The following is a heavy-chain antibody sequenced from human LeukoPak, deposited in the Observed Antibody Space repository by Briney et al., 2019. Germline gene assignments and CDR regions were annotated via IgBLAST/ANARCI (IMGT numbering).Heavy chain of an antibody. CDR2: MNPNSGNT. CDR1: GYTFTSYD. D-gene: IGHD6-13*01. J-gene: IGHJ4*02. V-gene: IGHV1-8*03. Sequence: GASVKVSCKASGYTFTSYDINWVRQATGQGLEWMGWMNPNSGNTGYAQKFQGRVTITRNTSISTAYMELSSLRSEDTAVYYCARALKRTARIAAAGRSYYFDYWGQGTLVTVSS. CDR3: ARALKRTARIAAAGRSYYFDY.